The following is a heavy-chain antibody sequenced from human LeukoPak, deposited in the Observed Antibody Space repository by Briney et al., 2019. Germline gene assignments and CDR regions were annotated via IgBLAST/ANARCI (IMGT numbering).Heavy chain of an antibody. V-gene: IGHV4-34*01. CDR1: GGSFSGYY. J-gene: IGHJ4*02. CDR2: INHSGST. Sequence: PSETLSLTCAVYGGSFSGYYWSWIRQPPGKGLEWIGEINHSGSTNYNPSLKSRVTISVDTSKNQFSLKLSSVTAADTAVYYCAREGGSYRNFDYWGQGTLVAVSS. CDR3: AREGGSYRNFDY. D-gene: IGHD1-26*01.